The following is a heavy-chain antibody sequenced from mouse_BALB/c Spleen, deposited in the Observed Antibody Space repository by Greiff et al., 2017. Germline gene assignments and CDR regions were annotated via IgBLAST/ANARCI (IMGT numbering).Heavy chain of an antibody. Sequence: VKVVESGAELVKPGASVKLSCKASGYTFTSYYMYWVKQRPGQGLEWIGEINPSNGGTNFNEKFKSKATLTVDKSSSTAYMQLSSLTSEDSAVYYCTRSDYYGYDYAMNYWGQGTSVTVSS. CDR3: TRSDYYGYDYAMNY. V-gene: IGHV1S81*02. D-gene: IGHD1-2*01. CDR1: GYTFTSYY. CDR2: INPSNGGT. J-gene: IGHJ4*01.